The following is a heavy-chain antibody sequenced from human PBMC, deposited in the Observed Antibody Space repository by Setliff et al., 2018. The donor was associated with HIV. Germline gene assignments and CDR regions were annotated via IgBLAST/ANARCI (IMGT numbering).Heavy chain of an antibody. CDR1: GGSMNSHY. CDR3: ARGSGYDSYYYYYMDV. CDR2: IYYTGST. D-gene: IGHD5-12*01. V-gene: IGHV4-59*11. J-gene: IGHJ6*03. Sequence: KPSETLSLTCSVFGGSMNSHYWSWIRQPPGKGLEWIGYIYYTGSTNYNPSLKSRVTISVDTSKTQFSLKLSSVTAADTAVYYCARGSGYDSYYYYYMDVWGKGTTVTVSS.